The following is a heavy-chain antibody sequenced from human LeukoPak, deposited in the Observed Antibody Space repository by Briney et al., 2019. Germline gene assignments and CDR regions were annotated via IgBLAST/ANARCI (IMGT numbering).Heavy chain of an antibody. CDR1: GYTFTSYG. D-gene: IGHD3-22*01. CDR2: ISAYNGNT. V-gene: IGHV1-18*01. Sequence: GASVKVSCKASGYTFTSYGISWVRQAPGQGLEWMGWISAYNGNTNYAQKLQGRVTMTTDTSTSTAYMERRSLGYDDTAVYDCARAPVYYDSSGYHHWGQGTLVTVSS. J-gene: IGHJ4*02. CDR3: ARAPVYYDSSGYHH.